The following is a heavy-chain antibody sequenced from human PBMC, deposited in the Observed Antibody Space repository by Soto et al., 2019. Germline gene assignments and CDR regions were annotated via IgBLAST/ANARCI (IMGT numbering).Heavy chain of an antibody. D-gene: IGHD6-13*01. V-gene: IGHV4-59*01. CDR1: GVSISSYY. CDR2: IYYSGNT. Sequence: PSETLSLTCTVSGVSISSYYWSWIRQPPGKGLEWIGYIYYSGNTNYNPSLQSRVTISVDTSKNQFSLNVNSVTAADTAVYYCARQRQQPVRAKPTYIDYWGQGALVTVSS. CDR3: ARQRQQPVRAKPTYIDY. J-gene: IGHJ4*02.